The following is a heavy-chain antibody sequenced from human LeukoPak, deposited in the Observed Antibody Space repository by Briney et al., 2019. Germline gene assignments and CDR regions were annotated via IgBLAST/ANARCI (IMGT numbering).Heavy chain of an antibody. Sequence: GFLGIPLAGFGFHFWRLGMGWVRQAPGEGLEGVSNIYNSGGSTYYADSGKGRFTISRDNSRNTLYLQMHSLRAEDTAVYYCAKDRAYISSWY. CDR3: AKDRAYISSWY. V-gene: IGHV3-23*01. CDR1: GFHFWRLG. D-gene: IGHD3-3*02. J-gene: IGHJ2*01. CDR2: IYNSGGST.